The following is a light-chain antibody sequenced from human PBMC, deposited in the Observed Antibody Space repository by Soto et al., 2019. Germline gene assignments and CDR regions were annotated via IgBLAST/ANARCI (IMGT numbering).Light chain of an antibody. CDR2: GTS. J-gene: IGKJ5*01. CDR1: QFVSSR. CDR3: QQCGSSPIT. Sequence: DIVVTQSPATLSASPGERVTLSCRASQFVSSRLAWYQRRPGQVPRLLIYGTSTRAPGISARFSGSGSGTDFTLTISRLEPEDFALYYCQQCGSSPITFGQGTRLEIK. V-gene: IGKV3-20*01.